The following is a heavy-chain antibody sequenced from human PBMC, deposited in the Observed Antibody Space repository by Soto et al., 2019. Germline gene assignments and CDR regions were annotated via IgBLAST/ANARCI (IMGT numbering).Heavy chain of an antibody. CDR2: ISGSGNYT. CDR1: GFTFSSYS. V-gene: IGHV3-21*01. D-gene: IGHD4-4*01. CDR3: AREGINNYNEYYFDS. J-gene: IGHJ4*02. Sequence: EVQLVESGGGLVKPGGSLRLSCAASGFTFSSYSMNWVRQAPGTGLEWVSSISGSGNYTHYADFLRGRFTISRDNAKTSLYLQMNSLRAEYTAVYYCAREGINNYNEYYFDSWGQGTVVTVSS.